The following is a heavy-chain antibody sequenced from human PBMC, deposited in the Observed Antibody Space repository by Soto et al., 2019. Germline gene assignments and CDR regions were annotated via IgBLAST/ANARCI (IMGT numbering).Heavy chain of an antibody. Sequence: PGGSLRLSCAASGFTFSSYGMHWVRQAPGKVLEWVAVISYDGSNKYYADSVKGRFTISRDNSKNTLYLQMNSLRAEDTAVYYCSSVVVPAAIEHYYYYGMDVWGQGTTVTVSS. D-gene: IGHD2-2*02. CDR1: GFTFSSYG. J-gene: IGHJ6*02. CDR3: SSVVVPAAIEHYYYYGMDV. V-gene: IGHV3-30*03. CDR2: ISYDGSNK.